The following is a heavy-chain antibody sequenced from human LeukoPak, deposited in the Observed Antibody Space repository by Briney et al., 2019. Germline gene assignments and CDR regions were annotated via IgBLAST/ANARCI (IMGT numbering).Heavy chain of an antibody. J-gene: IGHJ4*02. CDR2: IYYSGST. CDR3: AREDSSGWYRDFDY. V-gene: IGHV4-59*01. Sequence: PSETLSLTCTVSGGSISSYYWSWIRQPPGKGLEWIGYIYYSGSTNYNPSLKSRVTISVDTSKNQFSLKLSSVTAADTAVYYCAREDSSGWYRDFDYWGQGTLVTVSS. D-gene: IGHD6-19*01. CDR1: GGSISSYY.